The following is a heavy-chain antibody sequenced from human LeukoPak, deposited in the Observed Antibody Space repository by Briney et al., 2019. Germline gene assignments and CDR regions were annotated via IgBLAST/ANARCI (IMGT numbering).Heavy chain of an antibody. D-gene: IGHD2-2*01. CDR1: GGSLSNDY. J-gene: IGHJ4*02. Sequence: SETLSLTCTVSGGSLSNDYWSWIRQPPGQGLEWIGYIYYSGSTNYNPSLKSRVTISVDTSKNQFSLKLSSVTAADTFVYYCARGPTSYYFDYWGQGTLVTVSS. V-gene: IGHV4-59*01. CDR2: IYYSGST. CDR3: ARGPTSYYFDY.